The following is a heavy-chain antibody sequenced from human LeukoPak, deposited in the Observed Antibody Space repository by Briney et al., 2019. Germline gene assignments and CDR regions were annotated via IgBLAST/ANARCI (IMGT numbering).Heavy chain of an antibody. V-gene: IGHV1-69*01. D-gene: IGHD3-3*01. Sequence: SVKVSCKASGGTFSSYAISWVRQAPGQGLEWMGGIIPIFGTANYAQKFQGRVTITADESTSTAYMELSSLRSEDTAVYYCARGSFWSMSFGHDTERMDVWGQGTTVTVSS. CDR2: IIPIFGTA. J-gene: IGHJ6*02. CDR1: GGTFSSYA. CDR3: ARGSFWSMSFGHDTERMDV.